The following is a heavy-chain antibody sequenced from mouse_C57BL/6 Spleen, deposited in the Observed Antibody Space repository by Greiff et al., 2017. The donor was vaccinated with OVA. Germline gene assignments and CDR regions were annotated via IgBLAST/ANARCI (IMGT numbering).Heavy chain of an antibody. D-gene: IGHD2-13*01. V-gene: IGHV2-2*01. CDR3: AFYYSEYFDV. Sequence: VQLQQSGPGLVQPSQSLSITCTVSGFSLTSYGVHWVRQSPGKGLEWLGVIWSGGSTDYNAAFISRLSISKDNSKSQVFFKMNSLQADDTAIYYCAFYYSEYFDVWGTGTTVTVSS. CDR2: IWSGGST. CDR1: GFSLTSYG. J-gene: IGHJ1*03.